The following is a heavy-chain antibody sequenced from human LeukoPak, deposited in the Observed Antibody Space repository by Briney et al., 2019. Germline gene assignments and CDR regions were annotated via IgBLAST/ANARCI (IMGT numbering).Heavy chain of an antibody. CDR1: GFTFSSYG. D-gene: IGHD3-10*01. CDR2: ISYDGSNK. J-gene: IGHJ4*02. Sequence: PGRSLRLSCAASGFTFSSYGMHWVRRAPGKGLEWVAVISYDGSNKYYADSVKGRFTISRDNSKNTLYLQMNSLRAEDTAVYYCAKDRYMVRDRYYFDYWGQGTLVTVSS. CDR3: AKDRYMVRDRYYFDY. V-gene: IGHV3-30*18.